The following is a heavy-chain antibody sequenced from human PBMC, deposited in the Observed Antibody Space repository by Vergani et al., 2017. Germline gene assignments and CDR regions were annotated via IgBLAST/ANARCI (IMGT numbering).Heavy chain of an antibody. V-gene: IGHV4-39*01. CDR3: ARPREEENWFDP. J-gene: IGHJ5*02. D-gene: IGHD1-26*01. CDR1: GGSLSSSSYY. CDR2: IYYSGST. Sequence: QLQLQESGPGLVKPSETLSLTCTVSGGSLSSSSYYWGWIRQPPGKGLEWIGSIYYSGSTYYNPSLKSRVTISVDTSKNQFSLKLSSVTAADTAVYYCARPREEENWFDPWGQGTLVTVSS.